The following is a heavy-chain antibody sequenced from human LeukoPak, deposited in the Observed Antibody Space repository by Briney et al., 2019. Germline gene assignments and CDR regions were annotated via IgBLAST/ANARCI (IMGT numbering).Heavy chain of an antibody. D-gene: IGHD5-24*01. Sequence: SGGSLRPSCAASGFTVSSNYMSWVRQAPGKGLEWVSVIYSGGSTYYADSVKGRFTISRDNSKNTLYLQMNSLRAEDTAVYYCARDMALDYWGQGTLVTVPS. J-gene: IGHJ4*02. CDR3: ARDMALDY. V-gene: IGHV3-53*01. CDR2: IYSGGST. CDR1: GFTVSSNY.